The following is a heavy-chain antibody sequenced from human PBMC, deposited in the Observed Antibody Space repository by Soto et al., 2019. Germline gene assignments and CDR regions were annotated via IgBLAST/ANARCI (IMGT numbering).Heavy chain of an antibody. Sequence: PGGSLRLSCAASGFTFSSYAMSWVRQAPGKGLEWVSAISGSGGSTYYADSVKGRFTISRDNSKNTLYLQMNSLRAEDTAVYYCAKDVPMVRGVYYGMDVWGQGTTVTVSS. CDR2: ISGSGGST. CDR1: GFTFSSYA. V-gene: IGHV3-23*01. D-gene: IGHD3-10*01. J-gene: IGHJ6*02. CDR3: AKDVPMVRGVYYGMDV.